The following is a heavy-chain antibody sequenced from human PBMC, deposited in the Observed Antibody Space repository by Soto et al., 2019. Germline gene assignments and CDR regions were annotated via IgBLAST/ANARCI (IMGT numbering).Heavy chain of an antibody. V-gene: IGHV3-33*01. CDR3: AREVGPLAAFDI. CDR1: GFTFSSYG. D-gene: IGHD2-2*01. Sequence: GGSLRLSCAASGFTFSSYGMHWVRQAPGKGLEWVAVIWYDGSNKYYADSVKGRFTISRDNSKNTLYLQMNSLRAEDTAVYYCAREVGPLAAFDIWGQGTMVTVSS. CDR2: IWYDGSNK. J-gene: IGHJ3*02.